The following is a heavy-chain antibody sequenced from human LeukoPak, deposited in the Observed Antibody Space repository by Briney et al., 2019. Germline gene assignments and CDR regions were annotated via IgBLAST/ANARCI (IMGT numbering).Heavy chain of an antibody. Sequence: PSETLSLTCTVSGGSISSYYWSWIRQPPGKGLEWIGYIYYSGSTNYNPSLKSRVTISVDTSKNQFSLKLSSVTAADTAVYYCARGPYYYDSSGYKIYYFDYWGQGTLVTVSS. CDR1: GGSISSYY. CDR3: ARGPYYYDSSGYKIYYFDY. V-gene: IGHV4-59*01. D-gene: IGHD3-22*01. CDR2: IYYSGST. J-gene: IGHJ4*02.